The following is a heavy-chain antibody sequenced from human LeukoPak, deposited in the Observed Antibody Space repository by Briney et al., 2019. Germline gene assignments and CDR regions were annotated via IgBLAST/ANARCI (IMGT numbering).Heavy chain of an antibody. D-gene: IGHD3-22*01. CDR2: IYTSGST. J-gene: IGHJ5*02. CDR3: ARDLTTTPYNWFDP. V-gene: IGHV4-61*02. Sequence: SQTLSLTCTVSGGSISSGNNYWSWIRQPAGKGLEWIGRIYTSGSTNYNPSLKSRVTVSIDTSKNQFSLKLSSVTAADTAVYYCARDLTTTPYNWFDPWGPGTLVTVSS. CDR1: GGSISSGNNY.